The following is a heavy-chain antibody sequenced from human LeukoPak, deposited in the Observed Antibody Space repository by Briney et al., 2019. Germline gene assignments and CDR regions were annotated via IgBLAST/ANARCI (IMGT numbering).Heavy chain of an antibody. J-gene: IGHJ4*02. V-gene: IGHV3-33*01. CDR3: ARDGGCSGGNCYQRFDY. Sequence: GGPLRLSCAPSGFTFSKYGMQWVRQAPGKGLEWVADLWSDGSDRHYADSVKGRFTISRDNSKNTVSLEMNSLRVEDTAVYYCARDGGCSGGNCYQRFDYWGQGTLVTVSS. D-gene: IGHD2-15*01. CDR2: LWSDGSDR. CDR1: GFTFSKYG.